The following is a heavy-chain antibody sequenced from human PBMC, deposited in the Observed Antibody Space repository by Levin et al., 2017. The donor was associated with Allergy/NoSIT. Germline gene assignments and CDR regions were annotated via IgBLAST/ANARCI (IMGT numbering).Heavy chain of an antibody. J-gene: IGHJ4*02. V-gene: IGHV3-7*01. CDR2: IKQDGSEK. CDR3: ARDPGNVVVVTT. Sequence: GGSLRLSCAASGFTFSSYWMSWVHQAPGKGLECVANIKQDGSEKYYVDSVKGRFTISRDNAKNSLFLQMNSLRAEDTAVYYCARDPGNVVVVTTWGQGTLVTVSS. D-gene: IGHD2-15*01. CDR1: GFTFSSYW.